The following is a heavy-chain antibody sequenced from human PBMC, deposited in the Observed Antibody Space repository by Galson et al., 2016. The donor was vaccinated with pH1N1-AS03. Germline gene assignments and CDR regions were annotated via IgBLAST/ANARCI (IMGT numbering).Heavy chain of an antibody. Sequence: SLRLSCAASGFTLSRYGMHWVRQAPGKGLEWVAAISYDGSAKYYADSVKGRFTVSRDDSKNTLYLQMNSLSAEDTAVYYCAKNHLDTRGYYSVVDDWGQGTLVTVSP. CDR2: ISYDGSAK. D-gene: IGHD3-22*01. CDR3: AKNHLDTRGYYSVVDD. J-gene: IGHJ4*02. CDR1: GFTLSRYG. V-gene: IGHV3-30*18.